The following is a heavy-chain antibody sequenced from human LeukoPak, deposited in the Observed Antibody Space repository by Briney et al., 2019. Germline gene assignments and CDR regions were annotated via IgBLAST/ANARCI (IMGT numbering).Heavy chain of an antibody. V-gene: IGHV4-34*01. Sequence: SETLSLTCAVYGGSFSGYYWSWIRQPPGKGLEWIGEINHSGSTNYNPSLKSRVAISVDTSKNQFSPKLSSVTAADTAVYYCARGSSRRWFDPWGQGTLVTVSS. J-gene: IGHJ5*02. CDR2: INHSGST. CDR3: ARGSSRRWFDP. CDR1: GGSFSGYY. D-gene: IGHD6-13*01.